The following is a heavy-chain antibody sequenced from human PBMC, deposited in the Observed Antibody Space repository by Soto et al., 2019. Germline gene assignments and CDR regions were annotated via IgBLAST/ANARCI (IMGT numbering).Heavy chain of an antibody. D-gene: IGHD3-9*01. V-gene: IGHV4-39*01. Sequence: SETLSLTCTFSVGSISSSPSYWAWIRQSPEKGLEWIGHIFYSGSTSYSPSLRSRVSISADTSKDQFSLKLSSVTAADAAVYFCLGFRSYTIFTYWGQGTRVSVSS. CDR1: VGSISSSPSY. CDR3: LGFRSYTIFTY. J-gene: IGHJ4*02. CDR2: IFYSGST.